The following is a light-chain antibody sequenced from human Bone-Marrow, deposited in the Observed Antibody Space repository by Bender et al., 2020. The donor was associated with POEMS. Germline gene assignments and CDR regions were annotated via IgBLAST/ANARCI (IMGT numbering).Light chain of an antibody. Sequence: QSALTQPASVSGSPGQSITMSCTGASSDVGNYNLISWYQQHPGKAPKLIIYEGSKRPSGVSNRFSGSKSGNTASLTISGLRAEDEADYYCSSYASRSTRVVFGGGTKLTVL. V-gene: IGLV2-14*02. CDR1: SSDVGNYNL. CDR3: SSYASRSTRVV. J-gene: IGLJ2*01. CDR2: EGS.